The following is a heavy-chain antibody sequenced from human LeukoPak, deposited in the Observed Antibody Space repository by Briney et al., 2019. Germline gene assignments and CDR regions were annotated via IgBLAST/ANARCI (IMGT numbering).Heavy chain of an antibody. Sequence: GGSLRLSCAASGFSFISYGMHWVRQAPGKGLEWVGVISDDGRNKEYADSVKGRFTISRDNSKDTLYLQMNSLRDEDTAVYNCAKRPSDYGDYVTYFDYWGQGTLVTVSS. CDR1: GFSFISYG. J-gene: IGHJ4*02. CDR2: ISDDGRNK. D-gene: IGHD4-17*01. CDR3: AKRPSDYGDYVTYFDY. V-gene: IGHV3-30*18.